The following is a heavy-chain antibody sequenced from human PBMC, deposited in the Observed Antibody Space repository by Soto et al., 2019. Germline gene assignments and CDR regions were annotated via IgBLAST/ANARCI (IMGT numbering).Heavy chain of an antibody. J-gene: IGHJ4*02. CDR2: IIPIFGTA. V-gene: IGHV1-69*01. CDR3: ASELRLHSSSWYY. CDR1: GGTFSSYA. Sequence: QVQMVQSGAEVKKPGSSVKVSCKASGGTFSSYAISWVRQSPGQGLKWMGGIIPIFGTANYAQKFQGRVTITADESTSTAYMELSSLRSEDTAVYYCASELRLHSSSWYYWGQGTLVTVSS. D-gene: IGHD6-13*01.